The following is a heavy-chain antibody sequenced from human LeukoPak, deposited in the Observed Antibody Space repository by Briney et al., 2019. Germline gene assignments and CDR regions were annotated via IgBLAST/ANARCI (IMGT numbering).Heavy chain of an antibody. CDR1: GYTFSGYY. CDR3: AREPPRIVVVTANNY. CDR2: INPNSGGT. D-gene: IGHD2-21*02. V-gene: IGHV1-2*06. J-gene: IGHJ4*02. Sequence: ASVKVSCKASGYTFSGYYMHWVRQAPGQGLEWMGRINPNSGGTNYAQKFQGRVTMTRDTPISTAYMELSRLRSDDTAVYYCAREPPRIVVVTANNYWGQGTLVTVSS.